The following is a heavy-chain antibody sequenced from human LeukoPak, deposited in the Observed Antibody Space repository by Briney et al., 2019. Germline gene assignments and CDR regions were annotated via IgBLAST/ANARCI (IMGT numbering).Heavy chain of an antibody. D-gene: IGHD5-18*01. J-gene: IGHJ4*02. CDR3: AKDSDTAMVTGFSR. V-gene: IGHV3-23*01. CDR2: ISGSGGST. Sequence: GGSLRLSCAASGITFSSYAMTWVRQAPGKGLEWVSAISGSGGSTYYADSVKGRFTISRDNSKNTLYLQMNSLRAEDTAVYYCAKDSDTAMVTGFSRWGQGTLVTVSS. CDR1: GITFSSYA.